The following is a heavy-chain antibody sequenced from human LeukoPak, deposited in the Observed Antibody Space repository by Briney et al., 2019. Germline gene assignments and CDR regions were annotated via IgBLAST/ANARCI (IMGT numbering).Heavy chain of an antibody. CDR1: GFTFSSYW. CDR3: ARANCGGACHFSGYGMDV. D-gene: IGHD3-3*02. J-gene: IGHJ6*02. V-gene: IGHV3-74*01. CDR2: IDSDGSST. Sequence: GGSLRLSCAASGFTFSSYWMHWVRQAPGKGLVWVSRIDSDGSSTSYADSVKGRFTISRDDSRNTLYLQINSLRDEDTAIYYCARANCGGACHFSGYGMDVWGQGTTVTVSS.